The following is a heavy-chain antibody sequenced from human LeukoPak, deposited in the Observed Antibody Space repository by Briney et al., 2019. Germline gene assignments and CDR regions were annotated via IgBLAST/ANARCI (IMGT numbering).Heavy chain of an antibody. CDR2: ISYDGSNK. Sequence: GGSLRPSCAASGFTFSSYAMHWVRQAPGKGLEWVAVISYDGSNKYYADSVKGRFTISRDNSKNTLYLQMNSLRAEDTAVYYCARDAGAVAGTFPDYWGQGTLVTVSS. J-gene: IGHJ4*02. CDR1: GFTFSSYA. D-gene: IGHD6-19*01. CDR3: ARDAGAVAGTFPDY. V-gene: IGHV3-30-3*01.